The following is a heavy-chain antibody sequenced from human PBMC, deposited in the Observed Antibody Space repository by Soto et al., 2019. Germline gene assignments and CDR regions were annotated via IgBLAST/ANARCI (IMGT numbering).Heavy chain of an antibody. Sequence: EVPLLESGGGLVQPGGSLRLSCAASGFTFSSYAMSWVRQAPGTGLEWVSAISGSGIGTYYADSVKGRFTISRDNSKNTLYLQMNSLRAEDTAVYYCAKEKAYSSVWDGMDVWGQGTTVTVSS. CDR2: ISGSGIGT. CDR3: AKEKAYSSVWDGMDV. V-gene: IGHV3-23*01. D-gene: IGHD6-19*01. CDR1: GFTFSSYA. J-gene: IGHJ6*02.